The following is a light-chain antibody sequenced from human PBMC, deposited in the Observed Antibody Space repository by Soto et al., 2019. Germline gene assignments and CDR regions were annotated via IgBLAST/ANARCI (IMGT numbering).Light chain of an antibody. V-gene: IGLV2-8*01. CDR2: EVS. Sequence: QSALTQPPSASGSPGQSVTISCTGTSSDVGGYNYVSWYQHHPGKAPRLMIYEVSKRPSGVPDRFSGSKSGNTASLTVSGLQPEDEADYYCSSYAGNNNLLFGGGTKVTVL. CDR1: SSDVGGYNY. J-gene: IGLJ2*01. CDR3: SSYAGNNNLL.